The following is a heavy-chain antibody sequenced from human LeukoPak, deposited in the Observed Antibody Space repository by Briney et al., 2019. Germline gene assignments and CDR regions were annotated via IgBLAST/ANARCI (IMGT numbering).Heavy chain of an antibody. CDR1: GGSVGSTTYY. J-gene: IGHJ4*02. CDR2: VYYSGST. Sequence: PSETLSLTCTVSGGSVGSTTYYWGWIRQPPGKGLEWIGNVYYSGSTYYNPSLKSRVTMSVDTSKNQFSLKMSSVTAADTAVYCARLSKGRYFDYIFDYWGQGTLVTVSS. V-gene: IGHV4-39*01. D-gene: IGHD3-9*01. CDR3: ARLSKGRYFDYIFDY.